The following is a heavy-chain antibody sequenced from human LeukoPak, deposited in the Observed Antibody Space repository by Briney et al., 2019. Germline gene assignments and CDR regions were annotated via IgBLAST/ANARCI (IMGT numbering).Heavy chain of an antibody. CDR1: GFTFSSYS. CDR2: ISYDGSTK. V-gene: IGHV3-30*03. Sequence: GGSLRLSCAASGFTFSSYSIHWVRQAPGKGLEWVAVISYDGSTKYYADSVKGRFTISRDNSKNTLYLQMNSLRAEDTAVYYCARFGGNSDYWGQGTLVTVSS. CDR3: ARFGGNSDY. J-gene: IGHJ4*02. D-gene: IGHD4-23*01.